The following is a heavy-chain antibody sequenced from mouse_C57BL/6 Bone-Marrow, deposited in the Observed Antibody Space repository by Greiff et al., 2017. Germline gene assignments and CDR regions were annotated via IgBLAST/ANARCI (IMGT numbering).Heavy chain of an antibody. J-gene: IGHJ2*01. Sequence: VKLLESGAELMKPGASVKLSCKATGYTFTGYWIEWVKQRPGHGLEWIGEILPGSGSTNYNEKFKGKATFTADKSSNTAYMQLSSLTTDDSAIYYGARWHGDYEEGCDYWGQGTTLTVSS. V-gene: IGHV1-9*01. CDR2: ILPGSGST. CDR3: ARWHGDYEEGCDY. D-gene: IGHD2-13*01. CDR1: GYTFTGYW.